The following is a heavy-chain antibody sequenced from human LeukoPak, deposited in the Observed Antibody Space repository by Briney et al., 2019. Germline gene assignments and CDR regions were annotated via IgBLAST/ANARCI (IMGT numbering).Heavy chain of an antibody. J-gene: IGHJ3*02. V-gene: IGHV3-30-3*01. D-gene: IGHD2-21*01. CDR3: ARERQDIVIHSGAFDI. CDR2: IASDGSHT. CDR1: GFTFSNYF. Sequence: GGSLRLPCAASGFTFSNYFMHWVRQAPGKGLEWVADIASDGSHTFYVESVKGRFTISRDNSKNTLYLQMNSLGPEDTAVYFCARERQDIVIHSGAFDIWGQGTMVTVSS.